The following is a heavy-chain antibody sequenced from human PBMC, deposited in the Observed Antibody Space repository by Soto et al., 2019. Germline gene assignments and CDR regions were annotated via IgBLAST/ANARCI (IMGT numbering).Heavy chain of an antibody. J-gene: IGHJ4*02. V-gene: IGHV3-15*07. CDR3: ARSPKSAVPPHY. D-gene: IGHD2-2*01. CDR2: IKSKTDGGTT. Sequence: GGSLRLSCAASGFTFSNAWMNWVRQAPGKGLEWVGRIKSKTDGGTTDYAAPVKGRFTISRDNAKNTLYLQMNSLRAEDTAVYYCARSPKSAVPPHYWGQGTLVTVSS. CDR1: GFTFSNAW.